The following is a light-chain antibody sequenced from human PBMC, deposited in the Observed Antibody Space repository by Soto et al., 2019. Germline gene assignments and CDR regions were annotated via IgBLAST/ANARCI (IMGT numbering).Light chain of an antibody. J-gene: IGKJ1*01. Sequence: EIVLMQSPGTPSLSPGERATLSCRASQSVSNNYLAWYQQKPGQAPRLLIYGASSRATGIPDRFSGSGSGTDFTLTISRLEPEDFAVYYCQQYATSPWTFGQGTRVEIK. CDR3: QQYATSPWT. CDR2: GAS. V-gene: IGKV3-20*01. CDR1: QSVSNNY.